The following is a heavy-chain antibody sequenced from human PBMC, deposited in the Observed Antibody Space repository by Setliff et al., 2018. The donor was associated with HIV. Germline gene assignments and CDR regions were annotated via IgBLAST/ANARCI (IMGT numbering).Heavy chain of an antibody. V-gene: IGHV1-18*01. CDR1: GYTFTSYG. CDR2: ISAYNGNT. D-gene: IGHD3-9*01. CDR3: AREICITIFWGPEAGSCYFDY. J-gene: IGHJ4*02. Sequence: ASVKVSCKASGYTFTSYGISWVRQAPGQGLEWMGWISAYNGNTNYAQKLQGRVTMTTDTSTSTAYMELRSLRSDDTAVYYCAREICITIFWGPEAGSCYFDYWGQGTLVTVTS.